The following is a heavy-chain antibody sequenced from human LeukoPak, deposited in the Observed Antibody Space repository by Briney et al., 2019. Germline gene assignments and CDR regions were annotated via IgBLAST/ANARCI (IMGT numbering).Heavy chain of an antibody. J-gene: IGHJ4*02. CDR1: GGTFSSYA. V-gene: IGHV1-69*01. D-gene: IGHD4-11*01. CDR3: ARDLAYSNYYFDY. Sequence: SVKVSCKASGGTFSSYAISWVRQAPGQGLEWMGGIIPIFGTANYAQKFQGRVTITADESTSTAYMELSSLGSEDTAVYYCARDLAYSNYYFDYWGQGTLVTVSS. CDR2: IIPIFGTA.